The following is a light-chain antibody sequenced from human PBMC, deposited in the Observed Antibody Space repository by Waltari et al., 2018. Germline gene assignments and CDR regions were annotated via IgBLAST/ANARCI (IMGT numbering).Light chain of an antibody. Sequence: QSVLTQPPSASGTPGQRVTISCSGSSPNIGSNFVYWYQQLPGTAPKPLIYRNTQRPSGVPDRFSGSKSGTSASLAIRGLRSEDEADYYCAAWDDSLSGPVFGGGTKLSVL. V-gene: IGLV1-47*01. CDR3: AAWDDSLSGPV. CDR2: RNT. CDR1: SPNIGSNF. J-gene: IGLJ2*01.